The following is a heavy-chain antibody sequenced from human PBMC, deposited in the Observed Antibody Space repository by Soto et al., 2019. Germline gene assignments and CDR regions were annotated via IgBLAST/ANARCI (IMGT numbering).Heavy chain of an antibody. V-gene: IGHV1-46*01. CDR3: ARDLPRDLARGSFDL. Sequence: QAQLVQSGAEVKKPGASANISCKASGYTFTRYNIHWVRQAAGQGLEWMGIIDTRGGSADYTQRFQGRVTMTRDTSTGTVYMELSSLGSVDTAVYYCARDLPRDLARGSFDLWGQGTMVTVSS. CDR2: IDTRGGSA. J-gene: IGHJ3*01. CDR1: GYTFTRYN. D-gene: IGHD6-6*01.